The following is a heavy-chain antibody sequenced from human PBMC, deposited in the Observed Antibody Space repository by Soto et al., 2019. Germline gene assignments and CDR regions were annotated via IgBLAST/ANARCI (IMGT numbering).Heavy chain of an antibody. CDR3: TNDSHSDLITLGGDY. J-gene: IGHJ4*02. V-gene: IGHV3-9*01. CDR1: GFTFDDYA. CDR2: ISWNSGSI. Sequence: EVQLVESGGGLVQPGRSLRLSCAASGFTFDDYAMHWVRQAPGKGLEWVSGISWNSGSIGYSDSVKGRFTISRDNAQNSLYLQMNSLRAGDTAFYYCTNDSHSDLITLGGDYLGQGTLVTVSS. D-gene: IGHD1-26*01.